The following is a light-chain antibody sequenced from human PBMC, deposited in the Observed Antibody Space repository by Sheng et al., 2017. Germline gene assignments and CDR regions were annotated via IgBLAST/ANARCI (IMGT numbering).Light chain of an antibody. J-gene: IGKJ5*01. Sequence: ASQSVSSYLAWYQQKPGQAPRLLIYDASSRATGFPARFSGSGSGTDFTLTISSLEPEDFAVYYCQQRNTWPPITFGQGTRLEIK. V-gene: IGKV3-11*01. CDR1: QSVSSY. CDR2: DAS. CDR3: QQRNTWPPIT.